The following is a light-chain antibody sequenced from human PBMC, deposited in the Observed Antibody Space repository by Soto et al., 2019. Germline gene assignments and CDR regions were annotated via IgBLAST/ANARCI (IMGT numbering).Light chain of an antibody. J-gene: IGLJ2*01. CDR1: SSDVGGYNY. V-gene: IGLV2-14*01. CDR3: SSYRTRSVV. Sequence: QSALTQPASVSGSPGQSITISCTGTSSDVGGYNYVSWYQQHPGTAPKLMIYDVSNRPSGVSNRFSGSKSGNTASLTISGLQAEDEADYYCSSYRTRSVVFGGGTQLTVL. CDR2: DVS.